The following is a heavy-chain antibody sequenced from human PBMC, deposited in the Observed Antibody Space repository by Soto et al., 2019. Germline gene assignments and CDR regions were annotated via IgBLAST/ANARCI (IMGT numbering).Heavy chain of an antibody. CDR3: AKSFCSSSSCFFLWVDP. CDR2: ISGTGVPT. J-gene: IGHJ5*02. Sequence: GGSLRLSCAAAGFDFSSYAMSWVRQAPGKRLECISLISGTGVPTLYAESVKGRFSVSRDNSKDTLFLEMNNLGVDDTAMYYCAKSFCSSSSCFFLWVDPWGPGTLVTVSS. D-gene: IGHD2-2*01. V-gene: IGHV3-23*01. CDR1: GFDFSSYA.